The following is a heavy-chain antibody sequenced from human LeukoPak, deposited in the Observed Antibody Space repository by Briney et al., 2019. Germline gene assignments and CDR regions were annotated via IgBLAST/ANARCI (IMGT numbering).Heavy chain of an antibody. J-gene: IGHJ4*02. CDR1: GFTFSSYA. V-gene: IGHV3-23*01. Sequence: PGGSLRLSCAASGFTFSSYAMSWVRQAPGKGLEWVSAISGSGGSTYYADYVKGRFTISRDNSKNTLYLQMNSLRAEDTAVYYCAKAGSSSWSPTYYWGQGTLVTVSS. CDR2: ISGSGGST. CDR3: AKAGSSSWSPTYY. D-gene: IGHD6-13*01.